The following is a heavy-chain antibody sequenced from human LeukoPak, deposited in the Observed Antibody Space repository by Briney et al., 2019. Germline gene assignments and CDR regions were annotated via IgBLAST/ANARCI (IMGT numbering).Heavy chain of an antibody. CDR2: IYYSGST. CDR1: GGSISSGCYY. V-gene: IGHV4-31*03. Sequence: PSETPSLTCNVSGGSISSGCYYWSWIRQHPGKGLEWIGYIYYSGSTYYNPSHKSRVTISVDTSKNQFSLKLSSVTAADTAVYYCARRRDEYTVIDYWGQGTLVTVSS. D-gene: IGHD2/OR15-2a*01. CDR3: ARRRDEYTVIDY. J-gene: IGHJ4*02.